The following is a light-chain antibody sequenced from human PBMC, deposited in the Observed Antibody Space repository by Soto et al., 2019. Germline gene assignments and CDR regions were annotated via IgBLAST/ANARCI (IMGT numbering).Light chain of an antibody. CDR2: GAS. Sequence: EIVMTQSPTTLSVSPGERATLSCRASQSVSTNLAWYQQKPGQVPSLLIYGASTRASGIPARFSGSGSGTEFTLTISSLQSEDFAVYYCQHYGDSPQTFGQGTKVDIK. CDR1: QSVSTN. CDR3: QHYGDSPQT. V-gene: IGKV3-15*01. J-gene: IGKJ1*01.